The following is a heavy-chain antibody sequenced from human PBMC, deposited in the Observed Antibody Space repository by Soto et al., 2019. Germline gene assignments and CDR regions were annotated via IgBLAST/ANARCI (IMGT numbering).Heavy chain of an antibody. J-gene: IGHJ5*01. V-gene: IGHV2-5*01. Sequence: QITLKESGPSLVKPTQTLTLTCTLSGFSLTNTGVTVGWIRQPPGKALEWLALVYWHDDKRYNPSLRNRLTIAKDTSKNRVVLTLANVCPVDTATYYCSHSHFEILTGPFGSWGRGTLVTVSS. CDR3: SHSHFEILTGPFGS. CDR1: GFSLTNTGVT. CDR2: VYWHDDK. D-gene: IGHD3-9*01.